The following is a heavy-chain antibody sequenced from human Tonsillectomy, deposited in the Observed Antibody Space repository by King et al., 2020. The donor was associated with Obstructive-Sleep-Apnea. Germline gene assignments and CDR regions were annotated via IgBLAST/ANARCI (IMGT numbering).Heavy chain of an antibody. J-gene: IGHJ4*02. CDR3: AKEGGGSGVYWVDS. V-gene: IGHV3-23*04. D-gene: IGHD3-10*01. Sequence: VQLVESGGGMVQPGGSLRLSCAASGFTFSGYAISWVRQAPGKGLEWVSAINTRGTTFYAGSVRGRFTISRDNSKYTVDLQVNSLRAEDTALYYCAKEGGGSGVYWVDSWVQGTLVTVSS. CDR2: INTRGTT. CDR1: GFTFSGYA.